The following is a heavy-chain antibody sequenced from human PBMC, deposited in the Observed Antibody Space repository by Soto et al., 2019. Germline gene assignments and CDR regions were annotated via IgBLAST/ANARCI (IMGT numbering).Heavy chain of an antibody. CDR3: RAAAY. CDR2: IKSKTTGGTT. Sequence: EVQLVESGGGLVRPGGSHRLSCAGSGFTFSNAWMNWVRQAPGKGLEWVGRIKSKTTGGTTDYAAPVKGRFSISRDDSKNTVYLQMNSLKTEDTAVYYCRAAAYWGQGTLVIVSS. CDR1: GFTFSNAW. V-gene: IGHV3-15*07. D-gene: IGHD2-2*01. J-gene: IGHJ4*02.